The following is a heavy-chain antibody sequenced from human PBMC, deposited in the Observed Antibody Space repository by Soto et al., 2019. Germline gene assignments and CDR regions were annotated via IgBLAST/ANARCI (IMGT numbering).Heavy chain of an antibody. Sequence: ASVKVSCKASGYTFTSYGISWVRQAPGQGHEWMGWISAYNGNTNYAQKLQGRVTMTTDTSTSTAYMELRSLRSDDTAVYYCARDSNSLPHCSGGSCYPDYWGQGTLVTVSS. V-gene: IGHV1-18*04. CDR1: GYTFTSYG. CDR2: ISAYNGNT. CDR3: ARDSNSLPHCSGGSCYPDY. J-gene: IGHJ4*02. D-gene: IGHD2-15*01.